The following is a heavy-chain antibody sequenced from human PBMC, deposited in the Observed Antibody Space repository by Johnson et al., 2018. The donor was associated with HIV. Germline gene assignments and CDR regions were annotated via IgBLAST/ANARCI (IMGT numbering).Heavy chain of an antibody. CDR3: AREGAWEVRPGAFDI. CDR2: ISYDGSNK. D-gene: IGHD1-26*01. J-gene: IGHJ3*02. Sequence: VQLVESGGGVVRPGGSLRLSCAASGFTFSSYAMHWVRQAPGKGLEWVAVISYDGSNKYYADSVKGRFTISRDNSKNTLYLQMNSLRVEDTAVYYCAREGAWEVRPGAFDIWGQGTMVTVSS. CDR1: GFTFSSYA. V-gene: IGHV3-30*03.